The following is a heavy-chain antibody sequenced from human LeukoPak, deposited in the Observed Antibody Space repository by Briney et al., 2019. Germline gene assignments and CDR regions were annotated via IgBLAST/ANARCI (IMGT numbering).Heavy chain of an antibody. CDR3: ARDITMVRGIIGYYSGIDV. D-gene: IGHD3-10*01. CDR2: ISSSSSTI. J-gene: IGHJ6*02. Sequence: AGGSLRLSCATSGFTFSSYSMNWVRQAQGKGLEWVSYISSSSSTIYYADSVRGRFTISRDNAKNLLYLPMNSLRVEDTAVYYCARDITMVRGIIGYYSGIDVWGQGTTVTVSS. V-gene: IGHV3-48*01. CDR1: GFTFSSYS.